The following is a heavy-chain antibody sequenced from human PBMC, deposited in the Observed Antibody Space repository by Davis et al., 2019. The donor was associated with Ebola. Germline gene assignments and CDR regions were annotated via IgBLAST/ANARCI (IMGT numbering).Heavy chain of an antibody. CDR1: GGSISSYY. V-gene: IGHV4-59*08. J-gene: IGHJ2*01. D-gene: IGHD4-17*01. Sequence: SETLSLTCTVSGGSISSYYWSWIRQPPGKGLEWIGYIYYSGSTNYNPSLKSRVTISVDRSKNQFSLKLSSVTAADTAVYYCTTLSTVTTMYFDLWGRGTLVTVSS. CDR3: TTLSTVTTMYFDL. CDR2: IYYSGST.